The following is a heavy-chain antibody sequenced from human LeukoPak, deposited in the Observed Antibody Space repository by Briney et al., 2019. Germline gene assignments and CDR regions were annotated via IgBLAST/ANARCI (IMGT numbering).Heavy chain of an antibody. CDR1: GGTFSSYA. Sequence: SVKVSCKASGGTFSSYAISWVRQAPGQGLEWMGRIIPILGIANYAQKFQCRVTITADKSTSTAYMGLSSLRSEDTAVYYCASEIAAAGTGGFDCWGQGTLVTVSS. D-gene: IGHD6-13*01. CDR2: IIPILGIA. V-gene: IGHV1-69*04. CDR3: ASEIAAAGTGGFDC. J-gene: IGHJ4*02.